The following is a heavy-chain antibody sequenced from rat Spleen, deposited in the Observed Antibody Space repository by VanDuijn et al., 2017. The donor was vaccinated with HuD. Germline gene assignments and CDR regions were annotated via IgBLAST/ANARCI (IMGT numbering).Heavy chain of an antibody. D-gene: IGHD1-9*01. J-gene: IGHJ4*01. V-gene: IGHV3-1*01. Sequence: EVQLQESGPGLVKPSQSLSLTCSVTNYSITSDYWGWIRKFPGNKMEWMGHISYSGSTSYNPSLKSRISITRDTSKNQFFLQLNSVTTEDTATYYCARTYYGYTYRVMDAWGQGASVTVSS. CDR1: NYSITSDY. CDR2: ISYSGST. CDR3: ARTYYGYTYRVMDA.